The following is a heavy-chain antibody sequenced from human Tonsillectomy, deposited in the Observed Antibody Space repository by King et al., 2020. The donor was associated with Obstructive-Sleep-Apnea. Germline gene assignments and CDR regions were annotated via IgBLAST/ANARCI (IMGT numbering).Heavy chain of an antibody. CDR1: GYTFTGYH. V-gene: IGHV1-2*02. CDR3: ATVAVATATFYFDY. CDR2: INPNSGGT. Sequence: VQLVESGAEVKKPGASVKVSCKASGYTFTGYHMHWVRQAPGQGLEWMGWINPNSGGTNDAQNFQGRVTMTRDTSISTAYMELSRLRSDDTAVYYCATVAVATATFYFDYWGQGTLVTVSS. J-gene: IGHJ4*02. D-gene: IGHD4-17*01.